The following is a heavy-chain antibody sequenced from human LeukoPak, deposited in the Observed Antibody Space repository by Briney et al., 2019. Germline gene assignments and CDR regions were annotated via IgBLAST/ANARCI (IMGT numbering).Heavy chain of an antibody. V-gene: IGHV1-2*02. CDR3: ARAPKFAKDY. CDR2: INPNSGGT. D-gene: IGHD2-21*01. CDR1: GYTFTDYY. Sequence: ASVKVSCTASGYTFTDYYLHWVRQAPGQGLEWMGWINPNSGGTNYAQNFQGRVTMTRDTSISTAYMELSRLRSDDTAVYYCARAPKFAKDYWGQGTLVTVSS. J-gene: IGHJ4*02.